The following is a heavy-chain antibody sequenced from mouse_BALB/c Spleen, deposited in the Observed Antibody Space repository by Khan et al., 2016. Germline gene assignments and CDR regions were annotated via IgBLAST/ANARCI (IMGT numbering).Heavy chain of an antibody. CDR2: ISYRGST. V-gene: IGHV3-8*02. Sequence: EVQLQESGPSLVKPSQTLSLTCSVTGDSITSGYWNWIRKFPGNKLEYMGYISYRGSTYYNPSLKSRISFIRDTSKNQYYLQLISVTTEYTATYFCATYDGYFFDYWCQGATLTVSS. CDR1: GDSITSGY. D-gene: IGHD2-3*01. CDR3: ATYDGYFFDY. J-gene: IGHJ2*01.